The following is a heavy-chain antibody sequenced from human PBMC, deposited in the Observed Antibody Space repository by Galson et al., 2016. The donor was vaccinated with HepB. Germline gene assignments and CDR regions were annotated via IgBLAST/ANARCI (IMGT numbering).Heavy chain of an antibody. V-gene: IGHV3-23*01. CDR2: ISDNGGST. D-gene: IGHD4-11*01. CDR3: AKVAAPNRNYENWFDS. J-gene: IGHJ5*01. Sequence: SLRLSCAASGFTFSTYAVNWVRQAPGKGLEWVSGISDNGGSTYYADSVKGRFTISRDNSKNTLNLQMSSLRAEDTAVYYCAKVAAPNRNYENWFDSWGQGTLVTVSS. CDR1: GFTFSTYA.